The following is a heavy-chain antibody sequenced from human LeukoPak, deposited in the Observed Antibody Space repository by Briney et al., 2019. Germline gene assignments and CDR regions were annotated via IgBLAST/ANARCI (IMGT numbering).Heavy chain of an antibody. V-gene: IGHV4-38-2*01. D-gene: IGHD6-13*01. CDR2: IYHSGST. Sequence: TPSETLSLTCAVSGYSISSGYYWGWIRQPPGKGLEWIGSIYHSGSTYYNPSLKSRVTISVDTSKNQSSLKLSSVTAADTAVYYCARIAAAGSFYYYYYYMDVWGKGTTVTVSS. CDR1: GYSISSGYY. J-gene: IGHJ6*03. CDR3: ARIAAAGSFYYYYYYMDV.